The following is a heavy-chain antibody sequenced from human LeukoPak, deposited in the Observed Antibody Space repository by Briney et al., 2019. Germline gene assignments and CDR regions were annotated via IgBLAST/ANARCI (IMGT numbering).Heavy chain of an antibody. D-gene: IGHD6-13*01. CDR1: GFTFRRNW. J-gene: IGHJ4*02. Sequence: GGSLRLSCVVSGFTFRRNWMSWVRQAPGKGLEWVANIEPDGSEENYVDSVRGRFTISRDNAKNSLFLQMNSLRDEDTAVYYCASEPSSATGGSWWGQGTLVTVSS. V-gene: IGHV3-7*01. CDR2: IEPDGSEE. CDR3: ASEPSSATGGSW.